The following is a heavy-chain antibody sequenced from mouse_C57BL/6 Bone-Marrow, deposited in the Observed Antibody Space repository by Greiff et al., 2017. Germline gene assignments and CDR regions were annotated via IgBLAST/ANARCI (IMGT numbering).Heavy chain of an antibody. V-gene: IGHV14-4*01. CDR2: IDPENGDT. Sequence: EVQLQQSGAELVRPGASVKLSCTASGFNINDAYMHWVKQRPEQGLEWIGWIDPENGDTEYASKFQGKATITADTSSNTAYLQLSSLPSEDTAVYYCTPLTTVVATDDWGKGTTLTVSS. CDR3: TPLTTVVATDD. D-gene: IGHD1-1*01. CDR1: GFNINDAY. J-gene: IGHJ2*01.